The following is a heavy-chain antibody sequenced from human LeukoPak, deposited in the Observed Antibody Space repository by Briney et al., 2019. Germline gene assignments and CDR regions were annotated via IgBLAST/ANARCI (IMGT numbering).Heavy chain of an antibody. CDR1: GGSIISGSYY. CDR3: ASMGATDNRFDP. D-gene: IGHD1-26*01. J-gene: IGHJ5*02. CDR2: IYYSGST. Sequence: SETLPLTCTVSGGSIISGSYYWSWIRQPPGKGLEWIGYIYYSGSTNYNPSLKSRVTISVDTSKNQFSLKLSSVTAADTAVYYCASMGATDNRFDPWGQGSLVTVSS. V-gene: IGHV4-61*01.